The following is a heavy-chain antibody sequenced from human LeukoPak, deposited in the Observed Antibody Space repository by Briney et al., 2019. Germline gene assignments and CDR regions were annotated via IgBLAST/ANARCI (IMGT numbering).Heavy chain of an antibody. D-gene: IGHD3-22*01. CDR1: GYTFTGYY. CDR3: ARDSDYYEPL. CDR2: INPNSGGT. Sequence: GASGKVSCKASGYTFTGYYMHWVRQAPGRGREWMGWINPNSGGTNYAQKFQGRVTMTRDTSISTAYMEVSRLRSDDAAVYYCARDSDYYEPLWGQGTLVTVSS. J-gene: IGHJ4*02. V-gene: IGHV1-2*02.